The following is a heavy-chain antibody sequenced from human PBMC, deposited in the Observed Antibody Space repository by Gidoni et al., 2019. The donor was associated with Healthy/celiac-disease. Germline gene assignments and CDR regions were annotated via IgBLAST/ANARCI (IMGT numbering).Heavy chain of an antibody. CDR2: IYYSGST. Sequence: IGYIYYSGSTNYNPSLKSRVTISVDTSKNQFSLKLSSVTAADTAVYYCARGGALTYYYYMDVGGKGTTVTVSS. D-gene: IGHD3-16*01. V-gene: IGHV4-59*08. CDR3: ARGGALTYYYYMDV. J-gene: IGHJ6*03.